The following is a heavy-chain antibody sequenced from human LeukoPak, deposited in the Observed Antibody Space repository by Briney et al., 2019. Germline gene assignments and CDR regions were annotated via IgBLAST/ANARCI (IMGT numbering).Heavy chain of an antibody. CDR1: GYTFSDYA. V-gene: IGHV1-3*01. J-gene: IGHJ4*02. Sequence: ASVKVSCKASGYTFSDYAMQWVRQAPGQRPEWMGWINAGNGNTKYSQKFQGRVTIARDTSASTTYMELSSLTSEDTAVYYCAKGTWYYGTWGPYYFDYWGQGTLVTVSS. CDR3: AKGTWYYGTWGPYYFDY. D-gene: IGHD3-10*01. CDR2: INAGNGNT.